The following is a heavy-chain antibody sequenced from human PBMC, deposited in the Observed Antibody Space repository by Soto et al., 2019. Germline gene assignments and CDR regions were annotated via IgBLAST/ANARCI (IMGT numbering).Heavy chain of an antibody. Sequence: NPGGSLRLSCATSGFPFSDYYMSWIRQAPGKGLEWLSHISPKSTYRNYADSVKGRFTISRDNTKSSLFLQMNSLGVEDTAVYYCARGGGGGLFEHWGQGVLVT. D-gene: IGHD2-21*01. CDR1: GFPFSDYY. J-gene: IGHJ4*02. CDR3: ARGGGGGLFEH. V-gene: IGHV3-11*06. CDR2: ISPKSTYR.